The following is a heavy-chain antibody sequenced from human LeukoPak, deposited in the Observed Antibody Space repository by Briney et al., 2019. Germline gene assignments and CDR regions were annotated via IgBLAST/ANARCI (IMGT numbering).Heavy chain of an antibody. Sequence: PGGSLRLSCAASGFTFSSYGMSWVRQAPGKGLEWVSAISGSGGSTYYADSVKGRFTISRDNSKNTLYLQMNSLRAEDTAVYYCAKFLHMVRGENDAFDIWGQGTMVTVSS. CDR1: GFTFSSYG. CDR3: AKFLHMVRGENDAFDI. V-gene: IGHV3-23*01. CDR2: ISGSGGST. D-gene: IGHD3-10*01. J-gene: IGHJ3*02.